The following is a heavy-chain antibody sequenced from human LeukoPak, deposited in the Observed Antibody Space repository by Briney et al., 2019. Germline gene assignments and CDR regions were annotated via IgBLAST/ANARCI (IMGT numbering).Heavy chain of an antibody. Sequence: GASVKVSCKASGYIFTGYYMHWVRQAPGQGLEWMGWINPNSGGTNSAQKLQGRVTMTTDTSTSTVYMELNSLRSDDTAVYYCARDLGDGNGMGNYYFDYWGQGTLVTVSS. J-gene: IGHJ4*02. CDR1: GYIFTGYY. V-gene: IGHV1-2*02. CDR3: ARDLGDGNGMGNYYFDY. CDR2: INPNSGGT. D-gene: IGHD2-8*01.